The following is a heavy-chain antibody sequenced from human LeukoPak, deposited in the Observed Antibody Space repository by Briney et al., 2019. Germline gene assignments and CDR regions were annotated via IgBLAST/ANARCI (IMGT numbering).Heavy chain of an antibody. D-gene: IGHD3-22*01. CDR1: GGSISSYY. CDR3: ARSMSLYYYDSSGSVSWFDP. CDR2: IYYSGST. Sequence: TSETLSITCTVSGGSISSYYWSWIRQAPGKGLEWIGYIYYSGSTNYNPYLKSRVTISVDTSKNQFSLKLSSVTAADTAVYYCARSMSLYYYDSSGSVSWFDPWGQGTLVTVSS. J-gene: IGHJ5*02. V-gene: IGHV4-59*01.